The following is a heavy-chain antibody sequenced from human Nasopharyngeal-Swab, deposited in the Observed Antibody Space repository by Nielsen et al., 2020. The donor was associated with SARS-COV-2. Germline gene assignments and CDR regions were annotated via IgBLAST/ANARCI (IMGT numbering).Heavy chain of an antibody. CDR1: GFTFRSYD. Sequence: GESLKISCAASGFTFRSYDMHWVRQGTGKGLEWVSAIGNAGDTYYPGSVKGRFTISRENAKNSLYLQMNNLRAEDTAVYYCARARYWLAASGPFFDYWGQGTLVTVSS. CDR3: ARARYWLAASGPFFDY. D-gene: IGHD6-13*01. V-gene: IGHV3-13*01. CDR2: IGNAGDT. J-gene: IGHJ4*02.